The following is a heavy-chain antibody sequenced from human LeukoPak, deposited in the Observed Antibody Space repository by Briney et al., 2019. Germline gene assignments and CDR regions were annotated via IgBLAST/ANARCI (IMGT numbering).Heavy chain of an antibody. V-gene: IGHV4-59*08. J-gene: IGHJ4*02. Sequence: PPETLSLTRTISGDSINGHYWSWIRQPPGKRLEWIGDIHYKGSTNYNLSLKSRVTISVDTSKTHLSLNLTSVLAADTAIYYCARRDTGWNYCDYWGQGILVTVSS. CDR2: IHYKGST. CDR3: ARRDTGWNYCDY. CDR1: GDSINGHY. D-gene: IGHD6-19*01.